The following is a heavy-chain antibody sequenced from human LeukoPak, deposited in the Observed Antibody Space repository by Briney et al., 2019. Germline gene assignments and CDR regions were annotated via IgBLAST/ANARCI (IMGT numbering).Heavy chain of an antibody. J-gene: IGHJ4*01. V-gene: IGHV4-59*08. D-gene: IGHD1-7*01. CDR2: IYYSGST. CDR1: GGSISSYY. CDR3: ARRATSGNYQMLHFDS. Sequence: SETLSLTCTVSGGSISSYYWSWIRQPPGKGLEWIGYIYYSGSTNYNPSLKSRVTMSLDTSKNQFSLTLTSVTAADTAIYYCARRATSGNYQMLHFDSWGQGILVTVSS.